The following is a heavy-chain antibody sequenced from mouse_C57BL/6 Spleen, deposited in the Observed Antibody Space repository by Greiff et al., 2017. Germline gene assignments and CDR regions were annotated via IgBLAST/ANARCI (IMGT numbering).Heavy chain of an antibody. CDR1: GYTFTSYW. CDR3: RRRPDNNYFDY. Sequence: QVQLQQPGAELVKPGASVKLSCKASGYTFTSYWMPWVKQRPGQGLEWIGMIHPSSGSTNYNEKFKSKATLTVYTSSSTAYMRLRSLASEDSSVDYCRRRPDNNYFDYWGQGTTLTVSS. J-gene: IGHJ2*01. CDR2: IHPSSGST. V-gene: IGHV1-64*01. D-gene: IGHD3-3*01.